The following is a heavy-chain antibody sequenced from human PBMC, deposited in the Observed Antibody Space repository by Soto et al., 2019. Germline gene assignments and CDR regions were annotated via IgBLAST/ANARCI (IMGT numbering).Heavy chain of an antibody. V-gene: IGHV4-4*02. J-gene: IGHJ6*02. CDR1: GGSISSSNW. CDR2: IYHSGST. D-gene: IGHD2-21*02. CDR3: ARDGEVTTDDYHHVMDV. Sequence: PSETLSLTCAVSGGSISSSNWWSWVRQPPGKGLEWIGEIYHSGSTNYNPSLKSRVTISVDTSNNQFSLKLSSVTAADTAVYYCARDGEVTTDDYHHVMDVWGHGTTVTVSS.